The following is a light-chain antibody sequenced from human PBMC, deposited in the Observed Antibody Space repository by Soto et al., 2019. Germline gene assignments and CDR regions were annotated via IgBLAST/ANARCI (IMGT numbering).Light chain of an antibody. Sequence: VLTQSPGTLSLSPGERATLSCRASQSVDRSDIAWYQQKPGQAPRLLIYSTSIRAAGIPDRFSVSGSGTDFSLTISRLEPEDFAVYYCQHSGRSPLTFGGGTKVDIK. CDR1: QSVDRSD. CDR2: STS. V-gene: IGKV3-20*01. J-gene: IGKJ4*01. CDR3: QHSGRSPLT.